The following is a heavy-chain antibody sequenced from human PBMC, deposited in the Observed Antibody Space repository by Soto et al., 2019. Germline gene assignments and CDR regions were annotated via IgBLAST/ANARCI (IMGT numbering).Heavy chain of an antibody. Sequence: HPGGSLRLSCAASGFTVSSNYMSWVRQAPGKGLEWVSVIYSGGSTYYADSVKGRFTISRDNSKNTLYLQMNSLRAEDTAVYYCARARGSGSYYYYYGMDVWGQGTTVTVSS. CDR3: ARARGSGSYYYYYGMDV. V-gene: IGHV3-66*01. J-gene: IGHJ6*02. D-gene: IGHD3-10*01. CDR2: IYSGGST. CDR1: GFTVSSNY.